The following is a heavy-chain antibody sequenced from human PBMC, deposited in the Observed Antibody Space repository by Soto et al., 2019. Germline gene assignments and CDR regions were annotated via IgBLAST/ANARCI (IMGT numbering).Heavy chain of an antibody. V-gene: IGHV3-30*04. CDR3: ARAVGMTTVNLDY. CDR2: TSFDGSDK. J-gene: IGHJ4*02. Sequence: PGGSLRLSCAASGFTFGNYAMHWVRQAPGKGLEWVAVTSFDGSDKYNADSAKGRFTISRDNSKNTLYLQMSSLRPEDTGVYFCARAVGMTTVNLDYWGQGTLVTVSS. D-gene: IGHD1-26*01. CDR1: GFTFGNYA.